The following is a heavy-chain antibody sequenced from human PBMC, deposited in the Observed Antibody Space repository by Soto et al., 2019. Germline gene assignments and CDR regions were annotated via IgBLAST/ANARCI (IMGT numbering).Heavy chain of an antibody. D-gene: IGHD5-12*01. CDR2: IDPSDSYT. CDR1: GYSFTSYW. CDR3: ARTPRYSGYAYYYYYGMDV. Sequence: PGESLKISCKGSGYSFTSYWISWVRQMPGKGLEWMGRIDPSDSYTNYSPSFQGHVTISADKSISTAYLQWSSLEASDTAMYYCARTPRYSGYAYYYYYGMDVWGQGTTVTVSS. V-gene: IGHV5-10-1*01. J-gene: IGHJ6*02.